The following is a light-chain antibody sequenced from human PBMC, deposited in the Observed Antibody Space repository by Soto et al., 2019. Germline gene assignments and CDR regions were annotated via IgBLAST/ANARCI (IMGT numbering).Light chain of an antibody. CDR2: GAS. Sequence: EIVMPQSRATLSVSPGETPTLSCRGRQYVRHKVAWYQQNPGQAPSLLILGASTRATGVPARFSGSGSGTEFTLSIRSLQSEDFAVYYCKQYKEWPPFTFGKGTRLEIK. V-gene: IGKV3-15*01. J-gene: IGKJ5*01. CDR1: QYVRHK. CDR3: KQYKEWPPFT.